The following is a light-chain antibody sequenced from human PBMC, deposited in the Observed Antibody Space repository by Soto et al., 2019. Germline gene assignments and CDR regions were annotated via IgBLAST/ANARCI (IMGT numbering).Light chain of an antibody. V-gene: IGLV2-14*03. J-gene: IGLJ1*01. CDR3: NSYTSASTYV. CDR1: SSDIGIYNF. CDR2: NVY. Sequence: QSVLTQPASVSGSPGQSITIFCTGTSSDIGIYNFVSWYQQHPGKAPKLMIYNVYSRPSGVSSRFSGSKSGNTASLTISWLQAEDEADYYCNSYTSASTYVSGTGTKVTVL.